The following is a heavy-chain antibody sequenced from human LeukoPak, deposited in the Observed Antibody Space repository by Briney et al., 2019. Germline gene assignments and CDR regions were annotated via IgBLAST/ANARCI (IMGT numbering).Heavy chain of an antibody. Sequence: GASVKVSCKASGYTFTGHYMHWVRQAPGQGLEWMGWINPNSGGTNYAQKFQGRVTMTRDTSISTAYMELSRLRSDDTAVYYCVTLLSNAAFDYWGQGTLVTVSS. V-gene: IGHV1-2*02. CDR3: VTLLSNAAFDY. CDR1: GYTFTGHY. J-gene: IGHJ4*02. CDR2: INPNSGGT. D-gene: IGHD6-25*01.